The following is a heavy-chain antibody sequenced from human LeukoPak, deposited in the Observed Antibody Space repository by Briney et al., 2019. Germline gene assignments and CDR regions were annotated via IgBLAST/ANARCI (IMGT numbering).Heavy chain of an antibody. Sequence: ASVKVSCKASGYTFTSYGISWVRQAPGQGLEWMGWISAYNGNTNYAQKLQGRVTMTTDTSTSTAYMELSSLRSEDTAVYYCARSPCSGGSCYSGGLYWFDPWGQGTLVTVSS. CDR3: ARSPCSGGSCYSGGLYWFDP. CDR2: ISAYNGNT. D-gene: IGHD2-15*01. V-gene: IGHV1-18*01. J-gene: IGHJ5*02. CDR1: GYTFTSYG.